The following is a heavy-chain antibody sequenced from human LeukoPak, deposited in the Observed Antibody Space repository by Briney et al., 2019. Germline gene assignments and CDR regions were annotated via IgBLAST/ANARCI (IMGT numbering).Heavy chain of an antibody. D-gene: IGHD1-26*01. CDR1: GGSISSGDYY. V-gene: IGHV4-30-4*08. CDR2: IYYSGST. Sequence: PSQTLSLTCTVSGGSISSGDYYWSWIRQPPGKGLERIGYIYYSGSTYYNPSLKSRVTISVDTSKNQFSLKLSSVTAADTAVYYCARVGGSYYDFDYWGQGTLVTVSS. CDR3: ARVGGSYYDFDY. J-gene: IGHJ4*02.